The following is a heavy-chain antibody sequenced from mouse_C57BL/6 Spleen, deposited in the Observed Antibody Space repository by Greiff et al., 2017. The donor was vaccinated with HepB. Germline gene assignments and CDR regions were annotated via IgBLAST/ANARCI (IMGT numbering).Heavy chain of an antibody. Sequence: EVKLMESGGGLVKPGGSLKLSCAASGFTFSDYGMHWVRQAPEKGLEWVAYISSGSSTIYYADTVKGRFTISRDNAKNTLFLQMTSLRSEDTAMYYCARVFYGSSGYFDVWGTGTTVTVSS. V-gene: IGHV5-17*01. CDR3: ARVFYGSSGYFDV. CDR1: GFTFSDYG. D-gene: IGHD1-1*01. CDR2: ISSGSSTI. J-gene: IGHJ1*03.